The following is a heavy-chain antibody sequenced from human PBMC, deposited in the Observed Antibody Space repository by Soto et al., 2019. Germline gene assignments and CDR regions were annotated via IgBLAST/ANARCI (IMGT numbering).Heavy chain of an antibody. J-gene: IGHJ4*01. V-gene: IGHV1-69*13. Sequence: SVKVFCKASGGTFSSYAISWVRQAPGQGLEWMGGIIPIFGTANYAQKFQGRVTITADESTSTAYMELSSLRSEDTAVYYCARERYSSGRYFDYWGHGTLVTVSS. CDR1: GGTFSSYA. CDR3: ARERYSSGRYFDY. CDR2: IIPIFGTA. D-gene: IGHD6-19*01.